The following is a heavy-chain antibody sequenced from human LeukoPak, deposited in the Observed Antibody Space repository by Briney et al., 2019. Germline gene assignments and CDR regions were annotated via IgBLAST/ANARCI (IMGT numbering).Heavy chain of an antibody. Sequence: GGSLRLSCAASGFTFSSYGMHWVRQAPGKGLEWVSFISSSGSTIYYADSVKGRFTISRDNAKNSLYLQMNSLRAEDTAVYYCARALDDYGDPHFDYWGQGTLVTVSS. CDR3: ARALDDYGDPHFDY. J-gene: IGHJ4*02. V-gene: IGHV3-48*04. CDR1: GFTFSSYG. CDR2: ISSSGSTI. D-gene: IGHD4-17*01.